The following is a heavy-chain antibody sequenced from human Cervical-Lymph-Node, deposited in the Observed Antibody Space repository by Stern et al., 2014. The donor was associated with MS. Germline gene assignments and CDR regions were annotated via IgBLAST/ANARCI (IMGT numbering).Heavy chain of an antibody. Sequence: QVQLVQSGAEVKKPGSSVKVSCKASGDAFSNFDIGWVRQAPGQGPELLGGITPLFGTANYAQRFQGRLTFTADESTTTTYMELSSLRSEDTAVYYCARHQAGLAAYWGQGTLVTVSS. V-gene: IGHV1-69*01. CDR2: ITPLFGTA. CDR3: ARHQAGLAAY. J-gene: IGHJ4*02. CDR1: GDAFSNFD. D-gene: IGHD6-25*01.